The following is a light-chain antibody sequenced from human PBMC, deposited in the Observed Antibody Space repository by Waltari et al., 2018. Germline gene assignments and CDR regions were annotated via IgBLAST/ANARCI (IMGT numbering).Light chain of an antibody. V-gene: IGKV3-11*01. CDR2: DAS. Sequence: EIVFTQSPATLALSPGGTATLSCRSSQSVSTYLAWYQQKPDQAPSLLIYDASNTATGIPTRFSGSGAGTDVTLTISSLEPEDFAVYGCQQRSNWPPNFGQGTRLEMK. J-gene: IGKJ5*01. CDR3: QQRSNWPPN. CDR1: QSVSTY.